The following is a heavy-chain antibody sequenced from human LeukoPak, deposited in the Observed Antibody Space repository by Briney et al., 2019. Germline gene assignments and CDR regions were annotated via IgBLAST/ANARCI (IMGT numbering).Heavy chain of an antibody. CDR1: GGSISSGGYY. CDR2: IYYSGST. D-gene: IGHD4-17*01. J-gene: IGHJ4*02. V-gene: IGHV4-31*03. Sequence: SQTLSLPCTVSGGSISSGGYYWSWIRQHPGKGLEWIGYIYYSGSTYYNPSLKSRVTISVDTSKNQFSLKLSSVTAADTAVYYCARAGMTTVTTGAWVDYWGQGTLVTVSS. CDR3: ARAGMTTVTTGAWVDY.